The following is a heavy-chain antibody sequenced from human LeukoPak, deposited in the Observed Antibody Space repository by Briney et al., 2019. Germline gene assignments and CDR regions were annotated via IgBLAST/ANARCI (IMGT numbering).Heavy chain of an antibody. J-gene: IGHJ4*02. V-gene: IGHV3-7*03. Sequence: PGGSLRLSCEGSAFIFSGHWMNWVRQTPGKGLEWVASIKEDGSERQYVDSVKGRFSISRDNTKGSLFLQLNSLRAEDTAVYFCAKQSAGSSTWRSLHFDSWGQGTLVTVSS. CDR3: AKQSAGSSTWRSLHFDS. CDR1: AFIFSGHW. D-gene: IGHD6-13*01. CDR2: IKEDGSER.